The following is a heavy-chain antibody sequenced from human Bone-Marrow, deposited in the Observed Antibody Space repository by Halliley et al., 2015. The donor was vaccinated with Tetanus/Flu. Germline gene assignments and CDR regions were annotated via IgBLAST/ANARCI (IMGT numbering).Heavy chain of an antibody. D-gene: IGHD2-8*02. CDR2: IYPGDSDT. Sequence: QLVQSGAEVKKPGESLKISCKASGYSFTSYWIAWVRQMPGKGLERMGIIYPGDSDTRHSPSFQGQVTISADRSISTAYLQWSSLKASDTAMYYCARLVTGTNAPYGLDVWGQGSKVTVSS. CDR1: GYSFTSYW. J-gene: IGHJ6*02. CDR3: ARLVTGTNAPYGLDV. V-gene: IGHV5-51*03.